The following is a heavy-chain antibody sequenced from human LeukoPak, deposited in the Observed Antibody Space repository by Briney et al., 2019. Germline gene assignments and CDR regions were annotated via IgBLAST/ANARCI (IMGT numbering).Heavy chain of an antibody. V-gene: IGHV3-30*02. CDR1: GFTFSSYG. J-gene: IGHJ4*02. Sequence: GGSLRLSCAASGFTFSSYGMHWVRQAPGKGLEWVAFIRYDGSNKYYADSVKGRFTISRDNSKNTLYLQMNSLRTEDTAVYYCAKDDRQLGYCSGGDCYIDYWGQGTLVTVSS. CDR3: AKDDRQLGYCSGGDCYIDY. D-gene: IGHD2-15*01. CDR2: IRYDGSNK.